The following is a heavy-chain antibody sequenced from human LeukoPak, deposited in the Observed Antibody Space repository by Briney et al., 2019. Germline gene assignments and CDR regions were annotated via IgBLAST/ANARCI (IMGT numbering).Heavy chain of an antibody. CDR2: IHHSGST. J-gene: IGHJ4*02. V-gene: IGHV4-4*02. D-gene: IGHD6-19*01. Sequence: SETLSLTCAVSGASVSSSNWWIWVRQPPKKGLEWIGEIHHSGSTNYNPSLKSRVTMSVDTSKNQISLRLSSVTAADTAVYYCARGLYGSDSYWGQGNLVTGSS. CDR3: ARGLYGSDSY. CDR1: GASVSSSNW.